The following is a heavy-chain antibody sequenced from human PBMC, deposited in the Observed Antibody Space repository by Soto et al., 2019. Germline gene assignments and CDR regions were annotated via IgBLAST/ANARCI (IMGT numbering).Heavy chain of an antibody. D-gene: IGHD3-9*01. CDR3: ARHSALRYFDWLLYAPIPKAFDY. V-gene: IGHV4-39*01. Sequence: SETLSLTCTVSGGSISSSSYYWGWIRQPPGKGLEWIGSIYYSGSTYYNPSLKSRVTISVDTSKNQFSLKLSSVTAADTAVYYCARHSALRYFDWLLYAPIPKAFDYWGQGTLVTVSS. J-gene: IGHJ4*02. CDR2: IYYSGST. CDR1: GGSISSSSYY.